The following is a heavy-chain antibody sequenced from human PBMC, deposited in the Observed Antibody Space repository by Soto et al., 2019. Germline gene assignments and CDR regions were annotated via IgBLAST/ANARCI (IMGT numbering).Heavy chain of an antibody. V-gene: IGHV1-69*04. CDR3: ARDTDSGPLYYFDY. D-gene: IGHD5-12*01. CDR2: IIPILGIA. Sequence: AASVKVSCKASGGTFSSYTISWVRQAPGQGLEWMGRIIPILGIANYAQKFQGRVTITADKSTSTAYMELSSLRSEGTAVYYCARDTDSGPLYYFDYWGQGTLVTVSS. CDR1: GGTFSSYT. J-gene: IGHJ4*02.